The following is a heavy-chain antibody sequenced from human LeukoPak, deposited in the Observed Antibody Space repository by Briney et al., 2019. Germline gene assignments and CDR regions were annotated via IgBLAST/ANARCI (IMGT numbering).Heavy chain of an antibody. CDR3: ARWGGNYYDSGGLDGFDI. Sequence: SETLSLTCSVSGDSISTYYWNCIRQPPGKGPEWIGNIYYSGSTDYIPSLKSRATISLDTSKNQISLRLSSVTAADTAVYYCARWGGNYYDSGGLDGFDIWGLGTMVTVSS. D-gene: IGHD3-22*01. CDR2: IYYSGST. V-gene: IGHV4-59*01. J-gene: IGHJ3*02. CDR1: GDSISTYY.